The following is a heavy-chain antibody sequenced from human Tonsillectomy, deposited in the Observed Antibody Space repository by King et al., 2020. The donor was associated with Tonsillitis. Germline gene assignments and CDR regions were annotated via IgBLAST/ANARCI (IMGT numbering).Heavy chain of an antibody. CDR2: IYYTGNT. D-gene: IGHD6-19*01. Sequence: VQLQESGPGLVKPSETLSLTCSVSGGSISGQYWSWIRQPPGKGLEWIGYIYYTGNTRYNPSFKSRATISADMSKNQFSLNLRSVTAADTAVYYCARALRSVADGRYFDPWGQGTLVTVSS. CDR1: GGSISGQY. CDR3: ARALRSVADGRYFDP. V-gene: IGHV4-59*11. J-gene: IGHJ4*02.